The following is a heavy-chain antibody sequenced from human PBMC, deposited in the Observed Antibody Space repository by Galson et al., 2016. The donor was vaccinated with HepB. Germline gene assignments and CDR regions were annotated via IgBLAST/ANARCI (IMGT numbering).Heavy chain of an antibody. D-gene: IGHD2-15*01. Sequence: LSLTCTVFGGSISSDYWSWIRQPPGKGLEWIGYIYNSGSTNYNPSLKSRVTISVDTSKNQFSLKLSSVTAADTAAYYCASTSDSGGVEFDYWGQGTLVTVSS. CDR2: IYNSGST. V-gene: IGHV4-59*08. CDR3: ASTSDSGGVEFDY. J-gene: IGHJ4*02. CDR1: GGSISSDY.